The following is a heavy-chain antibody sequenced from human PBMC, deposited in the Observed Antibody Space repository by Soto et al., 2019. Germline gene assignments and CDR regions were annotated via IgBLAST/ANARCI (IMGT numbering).Heavy chain of an antibody. CDR2: IDPGASDT. D-gene: IGHD6-19*01. CDR1: GYIFSKYW. V-gene: IGHV5-10-1*01. J-gene: IGHJ4*02. CDR3: ARYTSGWYSNY. Sequence: GESLKISCKASGYIFSKYWINWVRQMPGKGLEWMGRIDPGASDTNYSPSFQGHVTISADKSISTAYLQWSSLKASDTAIYYCARYTSGWYSNYWGQGTPVTVSS.